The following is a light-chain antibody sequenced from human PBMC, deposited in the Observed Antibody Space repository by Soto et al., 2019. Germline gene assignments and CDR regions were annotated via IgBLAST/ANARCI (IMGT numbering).Light chain of an antibody. CDR3: QQYGSSPWT. CDR2: GAS. J-gene: IGKJ1*01. CDR1: QSVSSSY. V-gene: IGKV3-20*01. Sequence: EIVLTQSPGTLSLSPGERATLSCRASQSVSSSYLAWYQQKPGQAPRLLIYGASSRATGIPDRFSGSGSGTDYTTTISRLEPEDSAVYYCQQYGSSPWTFGQGNKVEIK.